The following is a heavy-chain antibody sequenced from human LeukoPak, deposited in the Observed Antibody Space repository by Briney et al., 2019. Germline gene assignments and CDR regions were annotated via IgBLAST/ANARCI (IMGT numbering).Heavy chain of an antibody. V-gene: IGHV3-30*18. Sequence: GGSLRLSCAASGFTFSRYGMHWVRQAPGKGLEWVAVISYDGSNQYYADSVKGRFTISRDNSKNTLYLQMNSLRAEDTAVYYCAKDLGIVGATMDWGQGTLVTVSS. D-gene: IGHD1-26*01. CDR1: GFTFSRYG. CDR3: AKDLGIVGATMD. J-gene: IGHJ4*02. CDR2: ISYDGSNQ.